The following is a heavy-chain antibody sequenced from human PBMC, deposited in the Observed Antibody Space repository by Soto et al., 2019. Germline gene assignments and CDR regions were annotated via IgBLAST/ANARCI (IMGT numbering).Heavy chain of an antibody. CDR2: ISYDGINK. V-gene: IGHV3-30*18. CDR1: GFTFSNYG. Sequence: GGSLRLSCAASGFTFSNYGMHWVRQAPGKGLEWVALISYDGINKYYTDSVKGRFTISRDNSKNTLYLQMNSLRAEDTAVFYCAKGGGYDAYFDYWGRGTLVTVSS. CDR3: AKGGGYDAYFDY. D-gene: IGHD5-12*01. J-gene: IGHJ4*02.